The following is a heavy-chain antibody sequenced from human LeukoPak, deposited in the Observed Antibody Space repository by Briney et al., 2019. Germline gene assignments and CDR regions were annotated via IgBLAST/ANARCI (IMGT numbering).Heavy chain of an antibody. CDR1: VGTFSSYA. D-gene: IGHD3-22*01. CDR3: AKGNYYDSSGYYDY. Sequence: SVKVSCKASVGTFSSYAISWVRQAPGQGLEWMGGIIPIFGTANYAQKFQGRVTITADESTSTAYMELSSPRSEDTAVYYCAKGNYYDSSGYYDYWGQGTLVTVSS. J-gene: IGHJ4*02. CDR2: IIPIFGTA. V-gene: IGHV1-69*13.